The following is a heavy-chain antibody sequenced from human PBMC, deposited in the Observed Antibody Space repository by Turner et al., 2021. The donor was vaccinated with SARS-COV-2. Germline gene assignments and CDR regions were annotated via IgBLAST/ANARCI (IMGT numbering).Heavy chain of an antibody. CDR3: ARDYGDYYFDY. CDR2: IYGGGST. J-gene: IGHJ4*02. D-gene: IGHD4-17*01. Sequence: EVHLVESVGGLIQPGGSLRLSCAASGFTVSGNCMSWVRQATGKGLEWVTVIYGGGSTYYTDSVKGRFTISRDNSKNTLYLQMNSLRAEDTAVYYCARDYGDYYFDYWGQGTLVTVSS. CDR1: GFTVSGNC. V-gene: IGHV3-53*01.